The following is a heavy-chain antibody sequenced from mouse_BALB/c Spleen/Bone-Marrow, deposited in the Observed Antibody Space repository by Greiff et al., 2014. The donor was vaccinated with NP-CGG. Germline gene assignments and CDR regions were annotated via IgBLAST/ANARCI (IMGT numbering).Heavy chain of an antibody. V-gene: IGHV1-9*01. CDR1: GYTFSSYW. CDR2: ILPGGGST. Sequence: LVESGAELMKPGASVKISCKATGYTFSSYWIEWVKQRPGHGLEWIGEILPGGGSTNYNEKFKGKATFTADTSSNTAYMQLSSLTSEDSAVYYCARTYYAYAWFVYWGQGTLVTVSA. CDR3: ARTYYAYAWFVY. D-gene: IGHD2-9*01. J-gene: IGHJ3*01.